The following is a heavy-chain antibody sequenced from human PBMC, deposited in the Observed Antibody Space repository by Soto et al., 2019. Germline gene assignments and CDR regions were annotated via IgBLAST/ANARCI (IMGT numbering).Heavy chain of an antibody. CDR3: AKLKGGLGRFYGMDA. Sequence: DEQLVESGGGSLQPGGSLRLSCAASGFSFRNYAMTWVLQSPGKGLEWVSLISSGGGTTKYADSVKGRFSISRDNSQNMLYLQMNGLRGEDTALYYCAKLKGGLGRFYGMDAWGQGTMVIVSS. CDR1: GFSFRNYA. D-gene: IGHD3-3*01. V-gene: IGHV3-23*04. CDR2: ISSGGGTT. J-gene: IGHJ6*02.